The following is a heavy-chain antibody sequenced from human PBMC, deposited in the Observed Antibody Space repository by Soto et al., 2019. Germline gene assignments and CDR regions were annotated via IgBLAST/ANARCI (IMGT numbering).Heavy chain of an antibody. CDR2: IHLSGRV. D-gene: IGHD1-26*01. CDR3: ARTPTRGASAWLDP. J-gene: IGHJ5*02. CDR1: GGSFSDYY. V-gene: IGHV4-34*01. Sequence: QVQLQQWGSGLLKPSETLSLTCASYGGSFSDYYWHWIRQSPGKGLEWIGEIHLSGRVNFTPSLKSRTSLSMDTSRNQFFLTLRSVTAADTAVYFCARTPTRGASAWLDPWGRGNLVTVSS.